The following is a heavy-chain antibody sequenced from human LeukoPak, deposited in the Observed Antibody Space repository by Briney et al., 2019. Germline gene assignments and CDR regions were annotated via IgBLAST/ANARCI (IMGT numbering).Heavy chain of an antibody. CDR2: INPNSGGK. D-gene: IGHD3-22*01. CDR1: GYTFTGYY. Sequence: EASVKVSCKASGYTFTGYYMHWVRQAPGQGLEWMGWINPNSGGKNYAQKFQGRVTMTRDTSISTAYMELSRLRSDDMAVYYCAGGDDSSGYWYFDYWGQGTLVTVSS. J-gene: IGHJ4*02. V-gene: IGHV1-2*02. CDR3: AGGDDSSGYWYFDY.